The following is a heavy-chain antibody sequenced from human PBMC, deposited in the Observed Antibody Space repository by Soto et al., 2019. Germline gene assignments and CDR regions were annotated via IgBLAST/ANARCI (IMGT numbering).Heavy chain of an antibody. CDR1: GFTFDDYA. CDR3: ALSNTVRSFFKN. CDR2: ISWNRGSI. V-gene: IGHV3-9*01. J-gene: IGHJ4*02. Sequence: GGSLRLSCAASGFTFDDYAMHWVRQAPGKGLEWVSGISWNRGSIGYADSVKGRFTISRDNAKNSLYLKMNSLRAEDTALYYCALSNTVRSFFKNWGQGTLVTVSS.